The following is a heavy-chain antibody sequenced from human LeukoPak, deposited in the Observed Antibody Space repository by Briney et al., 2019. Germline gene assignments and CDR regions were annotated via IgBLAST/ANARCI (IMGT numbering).Heavy chain of an antibody. CDR2: IYYSGST. Sequence: SETLSLTCTVSGGSISSSSYYWGWIRQPPGKGLEWIGYIYYSGSTNYNPSLKSRVTISVDTSKNQFSLRLSSVAAADTAVYYCARSPPGYGAFDIWGQGTMVTVSS. J-gene: IGHJ3*02. CDR3: ARSPPGYGAFDI. D-gene: IGHD5-18*01. CDR1: GGSISSSSYY. V-gene: IGHV4-61*05.